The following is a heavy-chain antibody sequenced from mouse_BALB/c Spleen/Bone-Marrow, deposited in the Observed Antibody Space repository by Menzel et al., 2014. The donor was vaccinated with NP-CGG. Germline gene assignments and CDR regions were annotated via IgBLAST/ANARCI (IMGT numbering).Heavy chain of an antibody. D-gene: IGHD2-14*01. CDR1: GFNIKDYY. J-gene: IGHJ1*01. CDR3: ASYYRYDRYYDV. V-gene: IGHV14-1*02. Sequence: EVKLMESGAELVRPGALVKLSYKASGFNIKDYYMYWVKQRPEQGLEWIGWIDPENGNTIYDPKFQGKASITVDTSSNTAYLQLSGLTSEDTAVYYCASYYRYDRYYDVWGAGTTVTVSS. CDR2: IDPENGNT.